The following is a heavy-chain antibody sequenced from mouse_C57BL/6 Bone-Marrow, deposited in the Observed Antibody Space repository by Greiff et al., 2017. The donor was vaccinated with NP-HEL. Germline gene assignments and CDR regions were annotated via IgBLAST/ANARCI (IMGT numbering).Heavy chain of an antibody. J-gene: IGHJ3*01. CDR1: GYTFTSYG. V-gene: IGHV1-81*01. CDR3: ARPRRWFAY. Sequence: VQLVESGAELARPGASVKLSCKASGYTFTSYGISWVKQRTGQGLEWIGEIYPRSGNTYYNEKFKGKATLTADKSSSTAYMELRSLTSEDSAVYFCARPRRWFAYWGQGTLVTVSA. CDR2: IYPRSGNT.